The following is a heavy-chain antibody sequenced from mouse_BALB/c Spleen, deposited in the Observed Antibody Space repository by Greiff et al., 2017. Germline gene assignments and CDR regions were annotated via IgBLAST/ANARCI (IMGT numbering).Heavy chain of an antibody. D-gene: IGHD1-2*01. CDR3: ASDYYGYYFDY. V-gene: IGHV1-7*01. Sequence: QVQLQQSGAELAKPGASVKMSCKASGYTFTSYWMHWVKQRPGQGLEWIGYINPSTGYTEYNQKFKDKATLTADKSSSTAYMQLSSLTSEDSAVYYCASDYYGYYFDYWGQGTTLTVSS. CDR2: INPSTGYT. CDR1: GYTFTSYW. J-gene: IGHJ2*01.